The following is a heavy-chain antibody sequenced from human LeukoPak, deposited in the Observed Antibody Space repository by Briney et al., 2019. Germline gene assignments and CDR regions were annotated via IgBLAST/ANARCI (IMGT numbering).Heavy chain of an antibody. CDR1: GYTFTGYY. CDR2: INPNSGGT. D-gene: IGHD5-18*01. CDR3: AREARGWVQLNYYYGMDV. J-gene: IGHJ6*02. V-gene: IGHV1-2*04. Sequence: ASVKVSCKASGYTFTGYYMHWVRQAPGQGLEWMGWINPNSGGTNYAQKFQGWVTMTRDTSISTAYVELSRLRSDDTAVYYCAREARGWVQLNYYYGMDVWGQGTTVTVSS.